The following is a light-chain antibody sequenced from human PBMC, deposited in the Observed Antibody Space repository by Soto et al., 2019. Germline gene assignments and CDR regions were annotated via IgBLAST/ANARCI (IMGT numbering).Light chain of an antibody. V-gene: IGKV3-20*01. J-gene: IGKJ1*01. CDR1: QSVTSSY. CDR3: QQSGSSPWT. Sequence: EIVLTQSPGTLSLSPGERATLSCRASQSVTSSYLAWYQQKPGQAPRLLIYGASSRATGIPDRFSGSGSGTDFTLTISRLEPEDFAVYYCQQSGSSPWTFGQGTRVHIK. CDR2: GAS.